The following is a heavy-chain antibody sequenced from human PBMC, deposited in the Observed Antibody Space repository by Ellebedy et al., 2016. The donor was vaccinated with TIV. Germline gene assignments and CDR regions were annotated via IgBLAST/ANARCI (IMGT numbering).Heavy chain of an antibody. Sequence: GESLKISCAASGFTFSSYGMHWVRQAPGKGLEWVAFIRYDGSNKYYADSVKGRFTISRDNSKNTLYLQMNSLRAEDTAVYYCAKDRMGIAVAGTGWFDPWGQGTLVTVSS. V-gene: IGHV3-30*02. D-gene: IGHD6-19*01. CDR1: GFTFSSYG. CDR2: IRYDGSNK. CDR3: AKDRMGIAVAGTGWFDP. J-gene: IGHJ5*02.